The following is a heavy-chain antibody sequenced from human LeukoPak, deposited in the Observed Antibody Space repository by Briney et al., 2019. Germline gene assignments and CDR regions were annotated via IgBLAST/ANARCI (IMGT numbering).Heavy chain of an antibody. CDR1: GYTFTGYY. CDR3: ARVATVTNTGSDP. V-gene: IGHV1-2*02. D-gene: IGHD4-17*01. J-gene: IGHJ5*02. CDR2: INPNSGGT. Sequence: ASVKVSCKASGYTFTGYYMHWVRQAPGQGLEWMGWINPNSGGTNYAQKFQGRVTMTRDTSISTAYMELSRLRSGDTAVYYCARVATVTNTGSDPWGQGTLVTVSS.